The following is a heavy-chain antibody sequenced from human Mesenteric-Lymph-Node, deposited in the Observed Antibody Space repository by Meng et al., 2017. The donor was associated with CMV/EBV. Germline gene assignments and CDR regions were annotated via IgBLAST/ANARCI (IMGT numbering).Heavy chain of an antibody. J-gene: IGHJ4*02. V-gene: IGHV1-46*01. CDR3: ATSLCSGGNCFFDY. D-gene: IGHD2-15*01. CDR2: VNPSGGIT. Sequence: KASGNAFINYYVHWVRQAPGQGLQWMGIVNPSGGITDNVQEFQGRITMTRDTSTSTVYMDLSSLRSEDTAVYYCATSLCSGGNCFFDYWGQGSLVTVSS. CDR1: GNAFINYY.